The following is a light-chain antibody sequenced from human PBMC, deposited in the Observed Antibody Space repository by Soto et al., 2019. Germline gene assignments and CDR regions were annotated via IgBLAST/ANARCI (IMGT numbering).Light chain of an antibody. J-gene: IGKJ4*01. V-gene: IGKV1-39*01. Sequence: IQLTQSPSSLSASVGDRVTITCLASQGINTFLAWYQQKPGKAPKLLINVASTLQSGVPSRFSGSGSGTDFTLAISSLQPEDFATYYCQQSSSTPQTFGGGTKVDIK. CDR2: VAS. CDR1: QGINTF. CDR3: QQSSSTPQT.